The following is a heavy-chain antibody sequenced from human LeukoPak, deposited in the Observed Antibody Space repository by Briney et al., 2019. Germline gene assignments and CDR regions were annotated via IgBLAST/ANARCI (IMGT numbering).Heavy chain of an antibody. V-gene: IGHV1-18*01. CDR3: AREAQFFLGFDP. Sequence: EASVKVSCKASGYTFTSYDINWVRQAPGQGLERMGWISAYNGNTNYAQKLQGRVTMTTDTSTSTAYMELSSLRSDDTAVYYCAREAQFFLGFDPWGQGTLVTVCS. D-gene: IGHD3-3*01. CDR2: ISAYNGNT. J-gene: IGHJ5*02. CDR1: GYTFTSYD.